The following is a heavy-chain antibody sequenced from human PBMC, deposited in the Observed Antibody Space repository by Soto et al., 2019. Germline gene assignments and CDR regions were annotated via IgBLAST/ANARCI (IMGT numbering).Heavy chain of an antibody. CDR2: ISGSGGST. Sequence: PGGSLRLSCAASGLAFSSYAMSWVRQAPGKGLEWVSAISGSGGSTYYADSVKGRFTISRDNSKNTLYLQMNSLRAEDTAVYYCAEDLAGDPHPDYWGQGTLVTVSS. CDR3: AEDLAGDPHPDY. CDR1: GLAFSSYA. J-gene: IGHJ4*02. D-gene: IGHD3-16*01. V-gene: IGHV3-23*01.